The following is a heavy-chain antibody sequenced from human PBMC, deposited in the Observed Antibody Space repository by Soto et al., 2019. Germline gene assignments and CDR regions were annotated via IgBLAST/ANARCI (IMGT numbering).Heavy chain of an antibody. V-gene: IGHV1-24*01. CDR3: AIAAYCSGATCYPGYNWFDP. CDR2: FDPENDET. D-gene: IGHD2-2*01. Sequence: ASVKVSCKVSGYTLSEVSIHWVRQTPGKGLEWMGGFDPENDETSYAQKFQGRVTLTEDTSTDTAYLELSSLRSEDTAIYYCAIAAYCSGATCYPGYNWFDPWCQGTQVTVSS. J-gene: IGHJ5*02. CDR1: GYTLSEVS.